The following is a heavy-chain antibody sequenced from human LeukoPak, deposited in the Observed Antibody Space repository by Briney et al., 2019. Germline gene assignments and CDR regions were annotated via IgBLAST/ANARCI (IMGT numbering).Heavy chain of an antibody. CDR1: EFIFSNYA. V-gene: IGHV3-23*01. Sequence: GGSLRLSCAASEFIFSNYAMTWVRQAPGKGLEWVSSISGSGATTYYADSVKGRFTISRDNSKNTLFLQFNSLRAEDTAVDYCAKDKAAVAAKGPFDYWGQGTLVTVSS. J-gene: IGHJ4*02. CDR3: AKDKAAVAAKGPFDY. CDR2: ISGSGATT. D-gene: IGHD2-15*01.